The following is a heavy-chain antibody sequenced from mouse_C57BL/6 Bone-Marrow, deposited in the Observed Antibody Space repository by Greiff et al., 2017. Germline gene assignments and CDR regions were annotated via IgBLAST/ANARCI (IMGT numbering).Heavy chain of an antibody. Sequence: QVQLQQSGPGLVAPSQSLSIICTVSGFSLTSYAISWVRQPPGKGLEWLGVIWTGGGTNYTSALKSRLSISKDNSKSQVCLKMNSLQTDDTARNYCARVGLYYAMDYWGQGTSVTVSS. CDR1: GFSLTSYA. CDR3: ARVGLYYAMDY. V-gene: IGHV2-9-1*01. J-gene: IGHJ4*01. CDR2: IWTGGGT.